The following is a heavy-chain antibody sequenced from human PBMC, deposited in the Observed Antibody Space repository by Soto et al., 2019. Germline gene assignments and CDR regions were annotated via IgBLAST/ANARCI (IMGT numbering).Heavy chain of an antibody. CDR1: GFTFSSYS. D-gene: IGHD4-17*01. Sequence: GGSLRLSCAASGFTFSSYSMNWVRQAPGKGLEWVSSISSSSSYIYYADSVKGRFTISRDNAKNSLYLQMNSLRAEDTAVYYCARVTRRARVTVPFDYWGQGTLVTVSS. CDR3: ARVTRRARVTVPFDY. CDR2: ISSSSSYI. V-gene: IGHV3-21*01. J-gene: IGHJ4*02.